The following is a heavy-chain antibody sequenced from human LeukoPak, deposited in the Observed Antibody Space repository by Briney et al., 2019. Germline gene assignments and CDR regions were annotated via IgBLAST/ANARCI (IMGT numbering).Heavy chain of an antibody. J-gene: IGHJ4*02. CDR3: AKVHTRSYYFDY. V-gene: IGHV3-23*01. D-gene: IGHD2-2*02. CDR2: ISSSGSGGNT. CDR1: GVTLSSYA. Sequence: PGGSLRLSCAASGVTLSSYAMSWARQAPGKGLEWVSGISSSGSGGNTYYADSVKGRFTISRDNSKNTLYLQMNSLRAEDTAVYYCAKVHTRSYYFDYWGQGTLVTVSS.